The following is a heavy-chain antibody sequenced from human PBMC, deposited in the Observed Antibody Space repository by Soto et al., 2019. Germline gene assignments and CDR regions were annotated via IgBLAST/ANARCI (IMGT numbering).Heavy chain of an antibody. CDR2: ISAYNGNT. CDR3: ERNMPIAADYFDY. V-gene: IGHV1-18*04. Sequence: ASVKVSCKASGYTFTSYGISWVRQAPGQGLELMGWISAYNGNTNYAQKLQGRVTMTTDTSTSTAYMELRSLRSDDTAVYSCERNMPIAADYFDYWCQGKLVTAS. D-gene: IGHD6-13*01. J-gene: IGHJ4*02. CDR1: GYTFTSYG.